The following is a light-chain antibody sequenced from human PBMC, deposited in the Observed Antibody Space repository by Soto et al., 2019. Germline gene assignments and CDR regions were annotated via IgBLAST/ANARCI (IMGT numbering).Light chain of an antibody. Sequence: ESVLTQSPGTLSLSPGERATISSRASQSVSSNYLAWYQQKPGQAPRLLIYGASSRATGIPDRFSGSGSGTDFTLTISRLEPEDFAVYYCQQYGGSPPQTFGQGTKVDIK. CDR1: QSVSSNY. CDR3: QQYGGSPPQT. CDR2: GAS. J-gene: IGKJ1*01. V-gene: IGKV3-20*01.